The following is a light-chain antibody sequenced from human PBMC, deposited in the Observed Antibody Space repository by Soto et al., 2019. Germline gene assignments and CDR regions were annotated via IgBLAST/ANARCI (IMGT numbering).Light chain of an antibody. CDR1: QSVSSY. CDR2: DAS. J-gene: IGKJ3*01. CDR3: QQRSNWPLFT. V-gene: IGKV3-11*01. Sequence: EIVLTQSPATLSLSPGERATLSCRASQSVSSYLAWYQQKPGQAPRLLIYDASNRATGIPARFSGSGSGTDFTLTISSLEPEDFAVYDCQQRSNWPLFTFGPGTKVDIK.